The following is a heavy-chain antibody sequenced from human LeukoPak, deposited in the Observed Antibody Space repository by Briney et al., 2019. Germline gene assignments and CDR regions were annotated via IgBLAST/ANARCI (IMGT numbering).Heavy chain of an antibody. CDR2: ISGSGGST. J-gene: IGHJ4*02. D-gene: IGHD6-13*01. CDR3: AKSRLGIAAAGTVFFDY. Sequence: GRSLRLSCAASGFTFSSYAMSWVRQAPGKGLEWVSAISGSGGSTYYADSVKGRFTISRDNSKNTLYLQMNSLRAEDTAVYYCAKSRLGIAAAGTVFFDYWGQGTLVTVSS. CDR1: GFTFSSYA. V-gene: IGHV3-23*01.